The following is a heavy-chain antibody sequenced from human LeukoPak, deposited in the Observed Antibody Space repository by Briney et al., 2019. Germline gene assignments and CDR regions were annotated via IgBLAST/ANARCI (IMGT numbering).Heavy chain of an antibody. Sequence: EASVKVSCKASGYTFTGYYIHWVRQAPGQGLEWMGWINPNSGGTHSAQRFQGRVTMTRDTSSTTVYMELTRLRSDGTAVYYCARPLGSLKEYWWFDPWGQGTLVTVSS. CDR1: GYTFTGYY. D-gene: IGHD2/OR15-2a*01. J-gene: IGHJ5*02. V-gene: IGHV1-2*02. CDR3: ARPLGSLKEYWWFDP. CDR2: INPNSGGT.